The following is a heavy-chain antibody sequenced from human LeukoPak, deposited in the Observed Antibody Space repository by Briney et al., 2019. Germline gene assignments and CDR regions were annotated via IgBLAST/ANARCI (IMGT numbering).Heavy chain of an antibody. CDR3: AKDARYFDWLLFYFDY. Sequence: GGSLRLSCAASGFTFSSYSMNWVRQAPGKGLEWVSAISGSGGSTYYADSVKGRFTISRDNSKNTLYLQMNSLRAEDTAVYYCAKDARYFDWLLFYFDYWGQGTLVTVSS. CDR2: ISGSGGST. D-gene: IGHD3-9*01. J-gene: IGHJ4*02. V-gene: IGHV3-23*01. CDR1: GFTFSSYS.